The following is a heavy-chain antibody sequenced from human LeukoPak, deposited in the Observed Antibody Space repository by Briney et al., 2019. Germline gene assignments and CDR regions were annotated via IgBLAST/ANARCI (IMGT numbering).Heavy chain of an antibody. CDR3: ARDNNGDY. D-gene: IGHD1/OR15-1a*01. CDR1: GFTFSSYS. J-gene: IGHJ4*02. Sequence: GSLRLSCAASGFTFSSYSMLWVRQAPGWGLEWVAVISYDGWKKYYADSVKGRFTISRDNSRNTLYLEMNSLRDGDTAVYYCARDNNGDYWGQGTLGTVSS. V-gene: IGHV3-30*04. CDR2: ISYDGWKK.